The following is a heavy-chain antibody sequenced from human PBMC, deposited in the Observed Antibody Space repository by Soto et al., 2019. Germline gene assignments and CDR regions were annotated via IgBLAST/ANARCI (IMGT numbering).Heavy chain of an antibody. J-gene: IGHJ3*02. CDR1: GFSLSTSGVG. Sequence: GPTLVNPTQTLTLTCTFSGFSLSTSGVGVCWIRQPPGKALEWLALIYWDDDKRYSPSLKSRLTITKDTPKTQVVLTMTNMAPVATATFYCPHTVEWAAADSAFDIWGQGTMVTVSS. CDR2: IYWDDDK. V-gene: IGHV2-5*02. D-gene: IGHD6-13*01. CDR3: PHTVEWAAADSAFDI.